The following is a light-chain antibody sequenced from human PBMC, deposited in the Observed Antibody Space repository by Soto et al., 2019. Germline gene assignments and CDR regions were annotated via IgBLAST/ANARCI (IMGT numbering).Light chain of an antibody. CDR2: DVF. CDR3: TSYAGSNNVCV. CDR1: SSDIGGYNY. Sequence: QSVLTQPPSASGSPGQSVTISCSGTSSDIGGYNYVSWYQQHPGKAPKLMIYDVFKRPSGVPDRFSGSKSGNMASLTVSGLQAEDEADYYCTSYAGSNNVCVFGTGTKLTVL. J-gene: IGLJ1*01. V-gene: IGLV2-8*01.